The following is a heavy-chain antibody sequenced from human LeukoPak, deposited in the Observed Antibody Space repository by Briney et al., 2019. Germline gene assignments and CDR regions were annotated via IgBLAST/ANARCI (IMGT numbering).Heavy chain of an antibody. CDR2: MYPGDSDT. CDR1: GYRFTTYW. Sequence: GESLKFSCKGSGYRFTTYWIGCVRQMPGKGLEWMGIMYPGDSDTRYSPSFQGQVTISADKSSSTPYLQWSSLKASDTAMYYCVVAYSNGWAIDFWGQGTLVTVSS. V-gene: IGHV5-51*01. D-gene: IGHD6-19*01. J-gene: IGHJ4*02. CDR3: VVAYSNGWAIDF.